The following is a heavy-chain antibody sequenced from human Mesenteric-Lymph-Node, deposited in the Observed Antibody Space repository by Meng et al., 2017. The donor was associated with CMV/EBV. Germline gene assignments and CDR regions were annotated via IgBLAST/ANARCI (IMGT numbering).Heavy chain of an antibody. Sequence: IVASYGGSWERKAAGQGLEWMGWVSAYKGVTNYAKKIQGRVMMTKDTCTKTAYMELRSLRSDDTAVYYCARLNVVAVRGVITRYLDYWGQGTLVTVSS. CDR2: VSAYKGVT. CDR3: ARLNVVAVRGVITRYLDY. D-gene: IGHD3-10*01. CDR1: IVASYG. V-gene: IGHV1-18*01. J-gene: IGHJ4*02.